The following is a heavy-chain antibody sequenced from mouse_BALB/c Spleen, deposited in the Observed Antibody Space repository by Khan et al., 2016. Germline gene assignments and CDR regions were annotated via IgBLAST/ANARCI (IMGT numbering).Heavy chain of an antibody. Sequence: EVQLQESGPSLVKPSQTLSLTCSVTGDSITSGYWHWIRKFPGNKLDYMGYISYSGGAYYNPSLKSRISITRDNSTNQYYLQLNSVTTEDTATYYCARFRGDWYFDVWGAGTTVTVSS. V-gene: IGHV3-8*02. J-gene: IGHJ1*01. CDR3: ARFRGDWYFDV. CDR2: ISYSGGA. CDR1: GDSITSGY.